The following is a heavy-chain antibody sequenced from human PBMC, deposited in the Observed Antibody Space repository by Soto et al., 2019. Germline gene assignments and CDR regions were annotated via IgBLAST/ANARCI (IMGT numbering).Heavy chain of an antibody. CDR2: IVYDGSNK. CDR3: VRDDDNLDNGLDH. CDR1: GFTFSSYG. Sequence: QVQLVESGGGVVQPGRSLRLSCAASGFTFSSYGMHWVRQAPGKGLEWVAVIVYDGSNKYYEESVKGRFTISRDNSKNTLYLQMNSLRAEDTAVYYCVRDDDNLDNGLDHWGQGTLVTVSS. D-gene: IGHD1-1*01. V-gene: IGHV3-30*03. J-gene: IGHJ4*02.